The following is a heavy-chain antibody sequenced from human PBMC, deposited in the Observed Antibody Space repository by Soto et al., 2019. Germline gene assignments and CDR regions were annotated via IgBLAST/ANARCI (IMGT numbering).Heavy chain of an antibody. Sequence: EVQLVESGGGLVQPGGSLRLSCAASGFTFYTSWMDWVRQAPGKGLEWVANIKEEGSEKHYVDSVKGRFIITRDNAKNSLYLQMNSLRGEDTAVYYCSRRLEVWGQGTTVTVSS. V-gene: IGHV3-7*05. CDR1: GFTFYTSW. J-gene: IGHJ6*02. CDR2: IKEEGSEK. CDR3: SRRLEV.